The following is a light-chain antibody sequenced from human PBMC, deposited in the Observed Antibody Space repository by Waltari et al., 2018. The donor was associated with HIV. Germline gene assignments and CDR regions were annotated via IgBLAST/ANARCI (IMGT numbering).Light chain of an antibody. V-gene: IGLV2-23*02. CDR3: CSYSDRRIYV. Sequence: QSALTQPASVSGSLGQSLTISCTGTSSDVGNYDLVSWYQQHPGKAPKIIIYEVNKRPPGASNRMSGSKSGNTASLTISGLQAEDEADYYCCSYSDRRIYVFGSGTRVSAL. CDR2: EVN. CDR1: SSDVGNYDL. J-gene: IGLJ1*01.